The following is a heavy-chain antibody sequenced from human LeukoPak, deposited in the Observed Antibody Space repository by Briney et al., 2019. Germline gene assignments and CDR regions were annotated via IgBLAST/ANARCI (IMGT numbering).Heavy chain of an antibody. J-gene: IGHJ4*02. D-gene: IGHD4-17*01. CDR3: TTEGDYGHAYYFDY. V-gene: IGHV3-15*01. CDR2: IKSKTDGGTT. Sequence: GGSLRLSCAASGFTFSNSWMSWVRQAPGKGLEWVGRIKSKTDGGTTDYAAPVKGRFTISRDDSKNTLYLHMNSLKTEDTAVYYCTTEGDYGHAYYFDYWGQGTLVTVSS. CDR1: GFTFSNSW.